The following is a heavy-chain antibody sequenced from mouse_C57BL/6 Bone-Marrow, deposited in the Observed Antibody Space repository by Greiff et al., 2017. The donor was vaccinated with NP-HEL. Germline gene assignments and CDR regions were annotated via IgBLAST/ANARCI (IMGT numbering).Heavy chain of an antibody. CDR3: ARSKGSSGSRFAY. CDR2: IDPSDSYT. Sequence: QVQLQQPGAELVRPGTSVKLSCKASGYTFTSYWMHWVKQRPGQGLEWIGVIDPSDSYTNYNQKFKGKATLTVDTSSSTAYMQLSSLTSEDSAGYYCARSKGSSGSRFAYWGQGTLGTVSA. V-gene: IGHV1-59*01. J-gene: IGHJ3*01. CDR1: GYTFTSYW. D-gene: IGHD3-2*02.